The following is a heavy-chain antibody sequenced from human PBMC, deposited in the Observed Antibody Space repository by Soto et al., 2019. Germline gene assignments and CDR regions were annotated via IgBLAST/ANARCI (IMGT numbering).Heavy chain of an antibody. CDR1: GFTFSSYA. CDR2: ISTGGGTT. V-gene: IGHV3-23*01. Sequence: GGSLRLSCEVSGFTFSSYAMNWVRQAPGKGLEWVSAISTGGGTTYYADSVKGRFTISRDNSKNTLYLQMNDLRADDTALYYCAKAYASATGHALDVSGHGTMVTVSS. D-gene: IGHD3-16*01. J-gene: IGHJ3*01. CDR3: AKAYASATGHALDV.